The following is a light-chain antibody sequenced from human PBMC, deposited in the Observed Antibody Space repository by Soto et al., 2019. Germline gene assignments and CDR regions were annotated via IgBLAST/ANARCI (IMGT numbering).Light chain of an antibody. J-gene: IGKJ1*01. CDR2: GAS. CDR3: QQYSYWPRT. Sequence: ETAMTQSPVTLSLSPGERATLSCRASQTVGDNVAWYRQKPGQPPSLFIYGASTRAPGVPARFSGSGSGTDFILTISSLPSEDSAVYYCQQYSYWPRTFGQGTKVDIK. V-gene: IGKV3-15*01. CDR1: QTVGDN.